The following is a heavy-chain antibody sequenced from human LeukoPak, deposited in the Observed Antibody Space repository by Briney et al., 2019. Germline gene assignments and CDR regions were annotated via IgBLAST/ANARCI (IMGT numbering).Heavy chain of an antibody. J-gene: IGHJ3*02. V-gene: IGHV3-7*01. CDR3: ATSQTTSGRYGNAFDI. Sequence: GGSLRLSCVRSGFVFTSFWMSWVRQAPGKGPEWVANIKEDGREKYYVDSVKGRFTISRDNAKNSLDLQMNNLRVEDTAVYYCATSQTTSGRYGNAFDIWGQGTTVTVSS. CDR1: GFVFTSFW. D-gene: IGHD6-19*01. CDR2: IKEDGREK.